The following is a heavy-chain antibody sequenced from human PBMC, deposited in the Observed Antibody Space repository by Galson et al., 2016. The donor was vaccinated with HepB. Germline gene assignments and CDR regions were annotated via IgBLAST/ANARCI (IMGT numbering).Heavy chain of an antibody. V-gene: IGHV1-2*02. Sequence: SVKVSCKASGYTFTAYYTHWVRQAPGQGLEWMGWINPKSGDTNYAQKFQGRVTMTRDTSISTAYMEVRRLRSDDTAMYYCATFTVTTSDWGQGTLVTVSS. CDR1: GYTFTAYY. CDR3: ATFTVTTSD. D-gene: IGHD4-17*01. CDR2: INPKSGDT. J-gene: IGHJ4*02.